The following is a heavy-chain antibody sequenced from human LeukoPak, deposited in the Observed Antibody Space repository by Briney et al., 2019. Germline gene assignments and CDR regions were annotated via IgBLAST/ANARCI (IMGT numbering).Heavy chain of an antibody. V-gene: IGHV3-11*06. CDR3: AELGITMIGGV. J-gene: IGHJ6*04. Sequence: NPGGSLRLSCAASGFTFSDHYMSWIRQAPGKGLEWVSSISSSSNYIYYADSLKGRFTISRDNAKNSLYLQMNSLRAEDTAVYYCAELGITMIGGVWGKGTTVTISS. CDR1: GFTFSDHY. CDR2: ISSSSNYI. D-gene: IGHD3-10*02.